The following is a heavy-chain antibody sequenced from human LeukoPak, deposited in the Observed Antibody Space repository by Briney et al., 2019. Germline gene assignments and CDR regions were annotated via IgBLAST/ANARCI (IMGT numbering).Heavy chain of an antibody. V-gene: IGHV3-7*01. CDR2: IKQDGSEK. Sequence: GGSLRLSCAASGFTFSSYWMSWVRQAPGKGLEWVANIKQDGSEKYYVDSVKGRFTISRDNAKNSLYLQMNSLRAEDTAVYYCAREIYYSYGHYYYGMDVWGQGTTVTVSS. CDR3: AREIYYSYGHYYYGMDV. D-gene: IGHD5-18*01. J-gene: IGHJ6*02. CDR1: GFTFSSYW.